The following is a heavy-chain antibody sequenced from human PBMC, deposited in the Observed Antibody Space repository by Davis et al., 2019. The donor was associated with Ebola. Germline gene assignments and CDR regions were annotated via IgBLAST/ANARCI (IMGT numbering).Heavy chain of an antibody. CDR1: VGTFSSYA. J-gene: IGHJ5*02. CDR2: SSAYNGNT. CDR3: AKARREQQLVGSNLFDP. Sequence: ASVPVSCQASVGTFSSYAISWVRPAPGQGLEWMGWSSAYNGNTNYAQKLQGRVTMTTDTSTSTAYMELRSLRSDDTAVYYCAKARREQQLVGSNLFDPWGQGTLVTVSS. V-gene: IGHV1-18*01. D-gene: IGHD6-13*01.